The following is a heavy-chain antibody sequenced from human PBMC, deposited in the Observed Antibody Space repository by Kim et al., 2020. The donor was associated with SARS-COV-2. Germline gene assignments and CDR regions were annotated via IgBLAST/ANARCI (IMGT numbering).Heavy chain of an antibody. D-gene: IGHD3-22*01. J-gene: IGHJ4*02. Sequence: GRFTISRDNSKNTLYLQMNSLRAEDTAVYYCAKYINTYYYDSSGYSIPDYWGQGTLVTVSS. CDR3: AKYINTYYYDSSGYSIPDY. V-gene: IGHV3-23*01.